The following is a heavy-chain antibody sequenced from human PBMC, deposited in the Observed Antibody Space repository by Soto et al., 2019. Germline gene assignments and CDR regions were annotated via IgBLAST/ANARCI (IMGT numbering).Heavy chain of an antibody. CDR3: ARVGRGVYGMDV. J-gene: IGHJ6*02. D-gene: IGHD2-8*01. V-gene: IGHV3-48*02. Sequence: EVQLVESGGGLVQPGGSLRLSCAASGFTFSSYSINWVRQAPGKGLEWFSYITSDSSTISYADSVKGRFTVSRDNAKNSLYLQMNSLRDEDTAVYYCARVGRGVYGMDVWDQGTSVTVSS. CDR1: GFTFSSYS. CDR2: ITSDSSTI.